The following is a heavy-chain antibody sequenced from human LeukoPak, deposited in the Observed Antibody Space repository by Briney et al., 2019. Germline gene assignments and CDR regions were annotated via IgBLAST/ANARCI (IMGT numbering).Heavy chain of an antibody. D-gene: IGHD4-11*01. CDR2: ISYDGSNK. CDR1: GFTFSSYA. CDR3: ARGEVTVTTFDP. J-gene: IGHJ5*02. Sequence: PGGSLRLSCAASGFTFSSYAMHWVRQAPGKGLEGVAVISYDGSNKYYADSVKGRFTISRGNSKNTLYLQMNSLRAEDTAVYYCARGEVTVTTFDPWGQGTLVTVSS. V-gene: IGHV3-30*04.